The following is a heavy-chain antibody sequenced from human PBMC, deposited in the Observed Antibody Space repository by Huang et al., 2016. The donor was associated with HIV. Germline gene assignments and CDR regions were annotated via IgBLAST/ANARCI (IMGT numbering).Heavy chain of an antibody. CDR3: GRVRRVMDTYCVADCSTLEAFDI. CDR1: GYTFTNYG. CDR2: INTDTGKP. V-gene: IGHV7-4-1*02. D-gene: IGHD2-21*02. Sequence: QVQLVQSGSELKKPGASVKVSCKASGYTFTNYGVHWVRQAPGQGLEWMGLINTDTGKPRYAQGLTGRFVFSLDTSVNTAYLQISSLKAADSAIYYCGRVRRVMDTYCVADCSTLEAFDIWGQGTVVTVSA. J-gene: IGHJ3*02.